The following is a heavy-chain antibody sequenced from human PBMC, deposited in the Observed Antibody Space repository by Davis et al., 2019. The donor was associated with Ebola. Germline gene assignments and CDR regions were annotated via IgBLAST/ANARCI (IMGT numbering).Heavy chain of an antibody. J-gene: IGHJ4*02. D-gene: IGHD3-9*01. Sequence: AASVKVSCKASGYTFTSYDINWVRQATGQGLEWMGWMNPNSGNTGYAQKFQGRVTMTRNTSISTAYMELSSLRSEDTAVYYCATGGGLRYFDWLDYWGQGTLVTVSS. CDR1: GYTFTSYD. V-gene: IGHV1-8*01. CDR2: MNPNSGNT. CDR3: ATGGGLRYFDWLDY.